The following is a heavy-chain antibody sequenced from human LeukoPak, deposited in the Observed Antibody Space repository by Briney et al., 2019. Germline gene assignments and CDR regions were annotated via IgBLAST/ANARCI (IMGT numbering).Heavy chain of an antibody. Sequence: ASVKVSCKASGYTFTSYGISWVRQAPGQGLEWMGWISAYNGNTNYAQKLQGRVTMTTDESTSTAYMELSSLRSEDTAVYYCARVRHGSSGWYFDYWGQGTLVTVSS. CDR1: GYTFTSYG. D-gene: IGHD6-19*01. CDR2: ISAYNGNT. V-gene: IGHV1-18*01. CDR3: ARVRHGSSGWYFDY. J-gene: IGHJ4*02.